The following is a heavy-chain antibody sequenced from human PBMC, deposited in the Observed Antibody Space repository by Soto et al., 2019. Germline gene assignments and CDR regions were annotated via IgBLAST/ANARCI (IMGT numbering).Heavy chain of an antibody. CDR1: GGTFSSET. Sequence: QVQLVQSGADVKKPGSSVKVSCQASGGTFSSETLGWVRQAPGQGLEWVGGIIPLFGTASYAQKFQGRVTITADESTRTVYMELSSLRSDDTAVYFCATELGENPASPFDAWGQGTLVTVSS. D-gene: IGHD3-10*01. CDR3: ATELGENPASPFDA. J-gene: IGHJ4*02. CDR2: IIPLFGTA. V-gene: IGHV1-69*01.